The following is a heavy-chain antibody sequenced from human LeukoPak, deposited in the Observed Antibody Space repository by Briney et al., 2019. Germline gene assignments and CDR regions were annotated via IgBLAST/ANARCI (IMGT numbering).Heavy chain of an antibody. D-gene: IGHD5-12*01. V-gene: IGHV1-69*05. CDR3: ASSLRGYNYFDY. Sequence: ASVKVSCKASGGTFSSYAISWVRQAPGQGLEWMGGIIPIFGTANYAQKFQGRVTITTDESTSTAYMELSSLRSEDTAVYYCASSLRGYNYFDYWGQGTLVTVSS. CDR1: GGTFSSYA. CDR2: IIPIFGTA. J-gene: IGHJ4*02.